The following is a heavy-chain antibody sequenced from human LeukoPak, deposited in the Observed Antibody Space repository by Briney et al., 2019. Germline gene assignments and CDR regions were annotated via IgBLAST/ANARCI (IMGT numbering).Heavy chain of an antibody. V-gene: IGHV3-7*03. Sequence: GGSLRLSCAASGFTFTNYWMCWVRQAPGKGLEWVANIKQDGSEKHYMDSVNGRFTISRDNAKDSLYLQMNSLRAEDTAVYYCAKDGPGGWYFDSWGQGTPVTVSS. CDR1: GFTFTNYW. D-gene: IGHD6-19*01. J-gene: IGHJ4*02. CDR3: AKDGPGGWYFDS. CDR2: IKQDGSEK.